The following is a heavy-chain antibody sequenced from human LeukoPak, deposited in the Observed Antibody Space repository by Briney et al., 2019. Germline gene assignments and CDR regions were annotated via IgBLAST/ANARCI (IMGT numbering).Heavy chain of an antibody. CDR2: IGGSGGST. J-gene: IGHJ4*02. D-gene: IGHD2-2*01. CDR3: VKPPTYCSTASCPLDF. CDR1: GFTFSSYA. V-gene: IGHV3-23*01. Sequence: GGSLRLSCAASGFTFSSYAMSWVRQAPGKGLEWVSSIGGSGGSTYYAVSVKGRFTISRDNSKNTLYLQMNSLRAEDTAIYYCVKPPTYCSTASCPLDFWGQGTLVTVSS.